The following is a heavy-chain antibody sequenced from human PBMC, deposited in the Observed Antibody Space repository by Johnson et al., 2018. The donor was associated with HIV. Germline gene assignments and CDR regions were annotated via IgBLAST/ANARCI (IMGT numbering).Heavy chain of an antibody. CDR2: IYSGGNT. V-gene: IGHV3-53*01. CDR3: AGRSSAWYEDAFDI. D-gene: IGHD6-19*01. CDR1: GFTVSSNY. Sequence: VQLVESGGGLIQPGGSLRLSCAASGFTVSSNYMSWVRQAPGKGLEWVSIIYSGGNTYYADSVKGRFTISRDSSKNTLFLQMNSLRVEDTAIYYCAGRSSAWYEDAFDIWGQGTMVTVSS. J-gene: IGHJ3*02.